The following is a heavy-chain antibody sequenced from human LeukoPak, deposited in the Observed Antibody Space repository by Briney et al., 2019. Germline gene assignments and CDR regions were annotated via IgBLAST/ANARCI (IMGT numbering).Heavy chain of an antibody. D-gene: IGHD6-13*01. J-gene: IGHJ6*04. CDR2: IYYSGST. CDR3: ARGPGRIAAAAYMDV. CDR1: GGSISSSSYY. V-gene: IGHV4-39*07. Sequence: SETLSLTCTVSGGSISSSSYYWGWIRQPPGKGLEWIGSIYYSGSTYYNPSLKSRVTISVDTSKNQFSLKLSSVTAADTAVYYCARGPGRIAAAAYMDVWGKGTTVTVSS.